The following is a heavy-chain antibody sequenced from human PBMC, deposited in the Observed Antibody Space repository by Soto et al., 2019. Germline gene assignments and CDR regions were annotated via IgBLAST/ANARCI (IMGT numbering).Heavy chain of an antibody. CDR3: ARAVPHDSSSWYAIYY. CDR1: GGTFSSYA. Sequence: ASVKVSCKASGGTFSSYAISWVRQAPGQGLEWMGGIIPIFGTANYAQKFQGRVTITADESTSTAYMELSSLRSEDTAVYYCARAVPHDSSSWYAIYYWGQGTLVTVSS. V-gene: IGHV1-69*13. J-gene: IGHJ4*02. D-gene: IGHD6-13*01. CDR2: IIPIFGTA.